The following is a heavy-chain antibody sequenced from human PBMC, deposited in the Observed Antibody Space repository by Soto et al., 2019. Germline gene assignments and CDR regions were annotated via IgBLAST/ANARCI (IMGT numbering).Heavy chain of an antibody. CDR2: IYGSGSGT. Sequence: EVQLLESGGGLVQPGGSLRLSCAASGFTFSTVTMYWVRQAPGKGLEWVSAIYGSGSGTYYADSMKGRVTITRDNSKNTVYLQMNSLRAEDTAVYYCVKDRVPDSGCNFDYWGQGTPVTVS. CDR1: GFTFSTVT. D-gene: IGHD5-12*01. J-gene: IGHJ4*02. V-gene: IGHV3-23*01. CDR3: VKDRVPDSGCNFDY.